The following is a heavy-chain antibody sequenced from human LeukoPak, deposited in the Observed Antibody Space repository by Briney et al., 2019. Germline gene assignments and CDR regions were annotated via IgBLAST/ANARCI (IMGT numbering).Heavy chain of an antibody. J-gene: IGHJ3*02. CDR1: GGSISSSSYY. V-gene: IGHV4-39*07. CDR2: FYYSGST. D-gene: IGHD5-12*01. CDR3: AREGRDIVATIGAFDI. Sequence: PSETLSLTCTVSGGSISSSSYYWGWIRQPPGKGLEWIGSFYYSGSTYYNPSLKSRVTISVDTSKNQFSLKLSSVTAADTAVYYCAREGRDIVATIGAFDIWGQGTMVTVSS.